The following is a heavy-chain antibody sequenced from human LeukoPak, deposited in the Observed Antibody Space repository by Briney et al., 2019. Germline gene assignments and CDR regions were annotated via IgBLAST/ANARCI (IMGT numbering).Heavy chain of an antibody. D-gene: IGHD4-23*01. J-gene: IGHJ4*02. CDR1: GGTFSSYA. Sequence: SVKVSFKASGGTFSSYAISWVRQAPGQGLEWMGRIIPIFGTANYAQKFQGRVTISTAESTSTAYMELSSLTSEDTAVYFCARDDGGNSVSDYWGQGTLVTVSS. CDR3: ARDDGGNSVSDY. CDR2: IIPIFGTA. V-gene: IGHV1-69*05.